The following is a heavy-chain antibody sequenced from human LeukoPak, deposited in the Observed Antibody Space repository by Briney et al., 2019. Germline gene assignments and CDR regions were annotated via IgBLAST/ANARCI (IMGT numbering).Heavy chain of an antibody. D-gene: IGHD3-16*01. CDR2: ISWNSDNI. CDR3: VNSGGYYYMDA. CDR1: GFTYHDFA. J-gene: IGHJ6*03. V-gene: IGHV3-9*01. Sequence: GGSPRLSCAASGFTYHDFAMHWVRQAPGKGLEWVAAISWNSDNIDYADSVKGRFTIYRDNDMNSLYLEMASLRVEDSALYYCVNSGGYYYMDAWGKGTPVTVSS.